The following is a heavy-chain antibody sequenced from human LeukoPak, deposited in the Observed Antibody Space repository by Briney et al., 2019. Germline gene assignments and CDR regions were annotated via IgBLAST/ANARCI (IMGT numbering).Heavy chain of an antibody. D-gene: IGHD3-22*01. V-gene: IGHV3-23*01. CDR2: ISGSGGST. Sequence: GGSLRLSCAASGFTFSSYGMHWVRQAPGKGLEWVSAISGSGGSTYYADSVKGRFSISRDNSKNTLYLQMNSLRAEDTAVYYCAKDYYDSSGYYYDYFDYWGQGTLVTVSS. J-gene: IGHJ4*02. CDR3: AKDYYDSSGYYYDYFDY. CDR1: GFTFSSYG.